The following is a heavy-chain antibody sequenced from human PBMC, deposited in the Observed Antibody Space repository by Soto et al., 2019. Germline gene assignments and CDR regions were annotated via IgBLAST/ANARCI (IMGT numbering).Heavy chain of an antibody. V-gene: IGHV3-74*01. Sequence: SGGSLRLSCAASGFVFSSDWMHWVRQAPGKGLVWVSRINTDGSETSYADSVKGRFTISRDNSKNTLYLQMNSLRAEDTAVYYCAKIPPGYSYGYFYFDYWGQGTLVTVSS. J-gene: IGHJ4*02. CDR2: INTDGSET. CDR3: AKIPPGYSYGYFYFDY. CDR1: GFVFSSDW. D-gene: IGHD5-18*01.